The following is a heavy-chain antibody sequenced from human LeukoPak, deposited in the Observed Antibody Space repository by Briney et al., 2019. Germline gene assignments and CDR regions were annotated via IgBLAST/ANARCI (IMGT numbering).Heavy chain of an antibody. Sequence: PSETLSLTCTVSGGSISGYYWSWIRQPPGKGLEWIGYIYYSGSTNYNPSLKSRVTISVDTSKNQFSLKLSSVTAADTAVYYCARDNYGGPRFDYWGQGTLVTVSS. CDR2: IYYSGST. V-gene: IGHV4-59*12. D-gene: IGHD4-23*01. J-gene: IGHJ4*02. CDR1: GGSISGYY. CDR3: ARDNYGGPRFDY.